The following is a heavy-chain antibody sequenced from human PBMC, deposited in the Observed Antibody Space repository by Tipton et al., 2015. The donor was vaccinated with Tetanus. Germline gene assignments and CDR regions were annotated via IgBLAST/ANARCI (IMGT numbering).Heavy chain of an antibody. CDR2: ISNDGSLK. V-gene: IGHV3-30*04. Sequence: SLRLSCAASGFIFSDSNMHWVRQAPGKGLEAVALISNDGSLKFYADSVTGRFTISRDNSEDTLYLRMDSLRPEDTAVYYCARVAGLCGGDCLDSGGLGAQVTVSS. CDR1: GFIFSDSN. J-gene: IGHJ4*02. D-gene: IGHD2-21*01. CDR3: ARVAGLCGGDCLDS.